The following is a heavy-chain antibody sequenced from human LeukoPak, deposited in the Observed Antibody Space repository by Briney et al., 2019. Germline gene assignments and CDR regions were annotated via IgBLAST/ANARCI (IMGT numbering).Heavy chain of an antibody. J-gene: IGHJ5*02. CDR1: GFTFSSYS. Sequence: PGGSLRLSCAASGFTFSSYSMNWVRQAPGKGLEWVAVISYDGSNKYYADSVKGRFTISRDNSKNTLYLQMNSLRAEDTAVYYCARVTGDYLDSWDWFDPWGQGTLVTVSS. D-gene: IGHD7-27*01. CDR3: ARVTGDYLDSWDWFDP. CDR2: ISYDGSNK. V-gene: IGHV3-30*03.